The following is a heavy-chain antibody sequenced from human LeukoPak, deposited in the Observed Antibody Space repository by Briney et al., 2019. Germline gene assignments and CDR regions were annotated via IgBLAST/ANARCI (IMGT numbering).Heavy chain of an antibody. V-gene: IGHV4-59*01. J-gene: IGHJ4*02. CDR2: IYYSGST. CDR3: AGGIAVAGEDY. CDR1: GGSISSYY. Sequence: SETLSLTCTVSGGSISSYYWSWIRQPPGKGLEGIGYIYYSGSTNYNPSLKSRVTISVDTSKNQFSLKLSSVPAADTAVYYCAGGIAVAGEDYWGQGTLVTVSS. D-gene: IGHD6-19*01.